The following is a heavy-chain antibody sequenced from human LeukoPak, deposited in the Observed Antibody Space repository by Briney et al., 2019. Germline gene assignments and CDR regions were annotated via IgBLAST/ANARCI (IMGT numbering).Heavy chain of an antibody. D-gene: IGHD3-10*01. CDR3: ARGFGAGNYYYGWFDP. CDR1: GGSVDSSDYY. Sequence: SETLSLTCTVSGGSVDSSDYYWTWIRQPPGKGLEWIGFIHDSGSTYYNPSLKSRVSISRDMSKNQLSLMLSSVTAADTAVYYCARGFGAGNYYYGWFDPWGQGTLVSVSS. CDR2: IHDSGST. J-gene: IGHJ5*02. V-gene: IGHV4-30-4*08.